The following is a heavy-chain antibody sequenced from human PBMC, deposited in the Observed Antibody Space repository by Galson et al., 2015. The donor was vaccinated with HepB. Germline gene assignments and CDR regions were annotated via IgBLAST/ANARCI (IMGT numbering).Heavy chain of an antibody. CDR1: GGTFSSYA. D-gene: IGHD2-2*01. V-gene: IGHV1-69*06. J-gene: IGHJ3*02. CDR2: IIPIFGTA. CDR3: ARQGSPPCSSTSCLILGSEDDAFDI. Sequence: SVKVSCKASGGTFSSYAISWVRQAPGQGLEWMGGIIPIFGTANYAQKFQGRVTITADKSTSTAYMELSSLRSEDTAVYYCARQGSPPCSSTSCLILGSEDDAFDIWGQGAMVTVSS.